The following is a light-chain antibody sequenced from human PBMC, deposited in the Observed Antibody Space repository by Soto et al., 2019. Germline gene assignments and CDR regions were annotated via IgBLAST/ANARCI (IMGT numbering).Light chain of an antibody. Sequence: DIVMTQSPDFLAVSLGERATIKCRSSQSVLHSSNGNNYLAWYQQKPGQPPKLLIYWSSTRESGVPDRFSGSGSGTDFTLTVNSLQAEDAAVYYCQQYQTYLTFGGGTRVEIK. CDR3: QQYQTYLT. V-gene: IGKV4-1*01. CDR2: WSS. J-gene: IGKJ4*01. CDR1: QSVLHSSNGNNY.